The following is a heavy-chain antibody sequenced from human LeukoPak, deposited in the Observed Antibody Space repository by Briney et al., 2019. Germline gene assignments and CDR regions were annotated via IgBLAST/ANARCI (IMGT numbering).Heavy chain of an antibody. CDR3: TRAQYGYAFDY. Sequence: SETLSLTCSVSGGSVSSYYWTWLRQPPGKGLEWIGYIYYTGSTNYTPSLKSRVTISLDTSKNQFPLKLSSVTAADTAVYYCTRAQYGYAFDYWGQGALVTVSS. J-gene: IGHJ4*02. D-gene: IGHD5-12*01. V-gene: IGHV4-59*02. CDR2: IYYTGST. CDR1: GGSVSSYY.